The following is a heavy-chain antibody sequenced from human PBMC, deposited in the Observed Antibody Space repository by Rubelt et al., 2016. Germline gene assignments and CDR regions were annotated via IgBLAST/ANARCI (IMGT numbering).Heavy chain of an antibody. J-gene: IGHJ3*02. CDR2: INPSGGST. CDR3: ARSGYYYGSGEDAFDI. V-gene: IGHV1-46*01. Sequence: GIINPSGGSTSYAQKFQGRVTMTRDTSTSTVYMELSSLRSEDTAVYYCARSGYYYGSGEDAFDIWGQGTMVTVSS. D-gene: IGHD3-10*01.